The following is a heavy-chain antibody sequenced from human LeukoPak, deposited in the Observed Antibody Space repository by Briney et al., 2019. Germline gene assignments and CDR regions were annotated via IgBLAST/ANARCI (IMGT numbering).Heavy chain of an antibody. D-gene: IGHD3-22*01. CDR1: GFTFSNYW. CDR3: GRSHSNSYYLIDY. CDR2: INSDGSIT. J-gene: IGHJ4*02. Sequence: GGSLRLSCADSGFTFSNYWMHWVRQAPGKGLVWVSRINSDGSITSYADSVKGRFTISRDNAKNTLYLQMISLRAEGTAAYYCGRSHSNSYYLIDYWDQGTLVTVSS. V-gene: IGHV3-74*01.